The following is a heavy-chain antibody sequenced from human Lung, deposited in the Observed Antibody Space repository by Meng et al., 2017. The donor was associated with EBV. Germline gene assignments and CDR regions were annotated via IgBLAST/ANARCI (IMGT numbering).Heavy chain of an antibody. CDR1: GGSFSTHT. D-gene: IGHD1-14*01. V-gene: IGHV1-69*13. J-gene: IGHJ4*02. Sequence: VQLVQSGAEWKKPGSQVKVACKTSGGSFSTHTFSWVRQAPGQGLEWMGGLIAVFDKTKAAPRFQDRVTFTADESTSTAYMELSSLTFDDTAVYFCARGRRNEPLFDYWGQGTLVTVSS. CDR3: ARGRRNEPLFDY. CDR2: LIAVFDKT.